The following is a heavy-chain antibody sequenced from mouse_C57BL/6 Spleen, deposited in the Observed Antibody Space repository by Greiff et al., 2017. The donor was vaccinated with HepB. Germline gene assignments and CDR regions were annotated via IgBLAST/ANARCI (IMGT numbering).Heavy chain of an antibody. CDR3: ARSPYGQAWFAY. J-gene: IGHJ3*01. Sequence: QVQLQQPGAELVKPGASVKLSCKASGYTFTSYWMHWVKQRPGQGLEWIGMIHPNSGSTNYNEKFKSKATLTVDKSSSTAYMQLSSLTSEDSAVYYCARSPYGQAWFAYWGQGTLVTVSA. D-gene: IGHD1-1*02. V-gene: IGHV1-64*01. CDR2: IHPNSGST. CDR1: GYTFTSYW.